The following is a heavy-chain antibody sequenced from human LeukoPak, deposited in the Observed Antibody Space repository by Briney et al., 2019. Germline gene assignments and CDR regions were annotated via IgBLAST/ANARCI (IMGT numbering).Heavy chain of an antibody. D-gene: IGHD2-2*01. CDR3: AKRISTSWNYYYMDV. CDR2: ISGSGGST. J-gene: IGHJ6*03. V-gene: IGHV3-23*01. CDR1: RFTFSDYY. Sequence: QPGGSLRLSCAASRFTFSDYYMSWIRQAPGKGLEWVSAISGSGGSTYYADSVKGRFTISRDNSKNTLYLQMNSLRAEDTAVYYCAKRISTSWNYYYMDVWGKGTTVTVSS.